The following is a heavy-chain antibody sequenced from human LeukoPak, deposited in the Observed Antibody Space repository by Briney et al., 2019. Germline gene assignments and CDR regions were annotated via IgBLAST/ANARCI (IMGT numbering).Heavy chain of an antibody. CDR3: ARGPYYYDSSGYSYYFDY. V-gene: IGHV4-34*01. J-gene: IGHJ4*02. Sequence: SETLSLTCAVYGGSFSGYYWSWIRQPPGKGLEWIGEINHSGSTNYNPSLKSRVTISVDTSKNQFSLKLSSVTAADTAVYYCARGPYYYDSSGYSYYFDYWGQETLVTVSS. CDR1: GGSFSGYY. D-gene: IGHD3-22*01. CDR2: INHSGST.